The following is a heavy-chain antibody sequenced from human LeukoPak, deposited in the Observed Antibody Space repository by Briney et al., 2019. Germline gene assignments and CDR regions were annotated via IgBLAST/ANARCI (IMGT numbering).Heavy chain of an antibody. J-gene: IGHJ4*02. Sequence: PGGSLRLSCAASGFTFSSYEMNWVRQAPGKGLEWVSYISSSGSTIYYADSVKGRFTISRDNAKNSLYLQMNSLRPDDTALYYCSTDPRLLIYWGQGTLVTVSS. V-gene: IGHV3-48*03. D-gene: IGHD2-8*01. CDR1: GFTFSSYE. CDR2: ISSSGSTI. CDR3: STDPRLLIY.